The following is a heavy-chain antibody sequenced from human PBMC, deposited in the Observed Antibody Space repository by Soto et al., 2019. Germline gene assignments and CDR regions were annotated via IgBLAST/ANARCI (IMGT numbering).Heavy chain of an antibody. CDR2: ISNGGSTI. CDR3: AREELKSFWYFDL. V-gene: IGHV3-48*01. CDR1: GFTFSRYA. J-gene: IGHJ2*01. Sequence: EVQLVESGGGLIQPGGSSRVSCEASGFTFSRYAVNWVRQAPGKGLEWVSYISNGGSTIYYADSVRGRFTISRDNAKNSLYLQRNSLRAEDTAVYYCAREELKSFWYFDLWGRGTLVTGS. D-gene: IGHD1-1*01.